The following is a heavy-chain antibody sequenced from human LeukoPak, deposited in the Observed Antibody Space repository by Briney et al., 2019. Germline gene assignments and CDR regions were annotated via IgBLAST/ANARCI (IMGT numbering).Heavy chain of an antibody. CDR2: IYPGDSDT. V-gene: IGHV5-51*01. Sequence: GESLKISCKGPGYSFASYWIGWVRPMPGKGLEWVAIIYPGDSDTRYSPSFQGQVTISADKSISTAYLQWSSLRASDTAIYYCARTGSHWYFDLWGRGTLVTVSS. CDR1: GYSFASYW. CDR3: ARTGSHWYFDL. J-gene: IGHJ2*01.